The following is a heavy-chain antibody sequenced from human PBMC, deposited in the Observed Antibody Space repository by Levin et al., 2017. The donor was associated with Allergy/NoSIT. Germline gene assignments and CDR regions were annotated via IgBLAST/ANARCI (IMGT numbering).Heavy chain of an antibody. CDR3: ARISYYGSGSYYLSYYYYYMDG. V-gene: IGHV4-34*01. D-gene: IGHD3-10*01. J-gene: IGHJ6*03. CDR1: GGSFSGYY. CDR2: INHSGST. Sequence: SETLSLTCAVYGGSFSGYYWSWIRQPPGKGLEWIGEINHSGSTNYNPSLKSRVTISVDTSKNQFSLKLSSVTAADTAVYYCARISYYGSGSYYLSYYYYYMDGWGKGTTVTVSS.